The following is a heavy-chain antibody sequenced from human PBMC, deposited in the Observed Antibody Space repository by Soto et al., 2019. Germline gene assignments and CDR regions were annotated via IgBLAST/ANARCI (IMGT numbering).Heavy chain of an antibody. CDR2: ISGSGGST. CDR3: AKDTHYYDSSGSFDY. CDR1: GFTFSSYA. Sequence: GGSLRLSCAASGFTFSSYAMSWVRQAPGKGLEWVSAISGSGGSTYYTDSVKGRFTISRDNSKNTLYLQMNSLRAEDTAVYYCAKDTHYYDSSGSFDYWGQGTLVTVSS. J-gene: IGHJ4*02. V-gene: IGHV3-23*01. D-gene: IGHD3-22*01.